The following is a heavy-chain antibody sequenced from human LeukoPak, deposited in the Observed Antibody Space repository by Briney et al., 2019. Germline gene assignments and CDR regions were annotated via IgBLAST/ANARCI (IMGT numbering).Heavy chain of an antibody. J-gene: IGHJ5*02. Sequence: ASVKVSCKASGYTLTGYYMHWVRQAPGQGLQWMGWMNPNSGGTKYAQKFQGRVTMTRDTSISTAYMELSRLRSDDTAMYYCARDKLGLGELSLYDQWGQGTLVTVFS. V-gene: IGHV1-2*02. D-gene: IGHD3-16*02. CDR2: MNPNSGGT. CDR1: GYTLTGYY. CDR3: ARDKLGLGELSLYDQ.